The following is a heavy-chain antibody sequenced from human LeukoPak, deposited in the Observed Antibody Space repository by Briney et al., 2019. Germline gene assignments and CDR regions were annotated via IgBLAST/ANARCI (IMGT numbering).Heavy chain of an antibody. V-gene: IGHV4-31*03. D-gene: IGHD5-24*01. CDR3: ARAKIDGYNLADY. CDR1: GGSISSGVHY. J-gene: IGHJ4*02. CDR2: IYDTGST. Sequence: SETLSLTCTVSGGSISSGVHYWSWIRQHPGKGLEWIGYIYDTGSTYHNPSLQTRLTISVDTSNNQFSLRLNSVTAADTAVYYCARAKIDGYNLADYWGQGTLLSVSS.